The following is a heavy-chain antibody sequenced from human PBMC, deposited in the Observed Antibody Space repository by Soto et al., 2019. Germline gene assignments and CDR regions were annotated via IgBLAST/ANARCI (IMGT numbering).Heavy chain of an antibody. D-gene: IGHD6-13*01. V-gene: IGHV4-34*01. CDR2: INHSGST. J-gene: IGHJ6*02. CDR3: ARVPPTLGSSWYSRTPYGMDV. CDR1: GGSFSGYY. Sequence: PSETLSLTCAVYGGSFSGYYWSWIRQPPGKGLEWIGEINHSGSTNYNPSLKSRVTISVDTSKNQFSLKLSSVTAADTAVYYCARVPPTLGSSWYSRTPYGMDVWGQGTTVTVSS.